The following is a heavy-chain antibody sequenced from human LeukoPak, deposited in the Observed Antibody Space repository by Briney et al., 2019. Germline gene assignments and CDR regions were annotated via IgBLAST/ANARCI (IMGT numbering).Heavy chain of an antibody. J-gene: IGHJ3*02. CDR2: IYYSGST. CDR1: GGSISSYY. Sequence: SETLSLTCTVSGGSISSYYWSWIRQPPGKGLEWIGYIYYSGSTDYNPSLKSRVTISVDTSKNQFSLKLSSVTAADTAVYYCARLHRGDDAFDIWGQGTLLTVSS. V-gene: IGHV4-59*08. CDR3: ARLHRGDDAFDI. D-gene: IGHD3-10*01.